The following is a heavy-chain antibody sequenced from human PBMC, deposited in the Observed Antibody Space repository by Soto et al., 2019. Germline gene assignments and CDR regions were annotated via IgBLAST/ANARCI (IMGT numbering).Heavy chain of an antibody. D-gene: IGHD2-21*02. CDR1: GFTFSYYW. Sequence: EVQLVESEGGLVQPGGSLRLSCAASGFTFSYYWMHWVRQAPGQGLVWVSRIHSDGSSTTYADSVKGRFTIYRDNAKNTLSLQMNSLRAEDTAVYYCARGDRGAFDLWGQGTMVTVSS. CDR2: IHSDGSST. J-gene: IGHJ3*01. V-gene: IGHV3-74*01. CDR3: ARGDRGAFDL.